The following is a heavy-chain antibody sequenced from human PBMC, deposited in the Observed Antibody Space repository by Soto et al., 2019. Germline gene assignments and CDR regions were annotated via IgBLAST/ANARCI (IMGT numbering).Heavy chain of an antibody. J-gene: IGHJ4*02. CDR1: GFTFSSYA. CDR2: ISYDGSNK. CDR3: ARGESNAILPELDY. D-gene: IGHD1-7*01. V-gene: IGHV3-30-3*01. Sequence: QVQLVESGGGVVQPGRSLRLSCAASGFTFSSYAMHWVRQAPGKGLEWVAVISYDGSNKYYADSVKGRFTISRDNSKNTLYLQMNSLRAEDTAVYYCARGESNAILPELDYWGQGTLVTVSS.